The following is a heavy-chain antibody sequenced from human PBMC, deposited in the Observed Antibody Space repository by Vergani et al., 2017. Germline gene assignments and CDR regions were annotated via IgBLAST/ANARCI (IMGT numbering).Heavy chain of an antibody. CDR3: ARDSXGYVWGSYEAWFDP. D-gene: IGHD3-16*01. CDR1: GAYVGSGGYY. J-gene: IGHJ5*02. V-gene: IGHV4-38-2*02. CDR2: IYHSGST. Sequence: QVQLQESGPGLVKASQTLSLTCSVSGAYVGSGGYYWSWIRQPPGKGLEWIGSIYHSGSTYYNPSLKSRVTISVDTSKNQFSLKLSSVTAADTAVYYCARDSXGYVWGSYEAWFDPWGQGTLVTVSS.